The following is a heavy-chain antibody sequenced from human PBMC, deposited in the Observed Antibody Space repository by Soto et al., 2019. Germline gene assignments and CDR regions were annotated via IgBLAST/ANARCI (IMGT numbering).Heavy chain of an antibody. CDR1: GGSISPYY. Sequence: NPSETLSLTCTVSGGSISPYYWTWVRQHPGKGVEWIGHIYHSGSTKYNPSLKSRLTISVDTSKNQFSLKLSSVAAADTAVYYCARDPYGGYFDFWGQGTLVTVSS. CDR3: ARDPYGGYFDF. J-gene: IGHJ4*02. CDR2: IYHSGST. V-gene: IGHV4-59*12. D-gene: IGHD3-16*01.